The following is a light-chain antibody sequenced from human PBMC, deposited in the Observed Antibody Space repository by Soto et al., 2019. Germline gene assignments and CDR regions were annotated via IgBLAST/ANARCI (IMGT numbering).Light chain of an antibody. J-gene: IGKJ4*01. CDR3: QQYYRYPLT. CDR2: AAS. V-gene: IGKV1D-8*02. Sequence: GDGVTIPCRMIQCIXGYLAWYQQKPGKAPEVRXYAASTLPRGVPARFSGSGSGTDFTLTISSLQSEDFATYYCQQYYRYPLTVGGGTKVDIK. CDR1: QCIXGY.